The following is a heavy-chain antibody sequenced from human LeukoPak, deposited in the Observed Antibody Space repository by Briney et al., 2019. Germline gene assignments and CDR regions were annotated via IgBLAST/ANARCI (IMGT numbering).Heavy chain of an antibody. CDR1: GYTFTSYG. D-gene: IGHD5-24*01. CDR3: ARVKVERWLQSETDAFDI. CDR2: ISAYNGNT. J-gene: IGHJ3*02. Sequence: ASVKVSCKASGYTFTSYGISWVRQAPGQGLEWMGWISAYNGNTNYAQKLQGRVTMTTDTSTSTAYMELRSLRSDDTAVYYCARVKVERWLQSETDAFDIWGQGTMVTVSS. V-gene: IGHV1-18*01.